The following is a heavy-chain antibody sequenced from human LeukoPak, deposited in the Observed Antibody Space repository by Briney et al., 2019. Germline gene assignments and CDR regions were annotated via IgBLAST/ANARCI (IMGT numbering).Heavy chain of an antibody. D-gene: IGHD6-19*01. J-gene: IGHJ4*02. CDR2: INEDGSNK. CDR3: TRVIVAVPGYFDYFDF. V-gene: IGHV3-7*01. CDR1: GFSFSNHY. Sequence: PGGSLRLSCTASGFSFSNHYMRWIRQAPGKGLEWVANINEDGSNKWHLGSVKGRFTVSRDNARNSLYRQMNSLRVEDTAVYYCTRVIVAVPGYFDYFDFWGQGVLVTVSS.